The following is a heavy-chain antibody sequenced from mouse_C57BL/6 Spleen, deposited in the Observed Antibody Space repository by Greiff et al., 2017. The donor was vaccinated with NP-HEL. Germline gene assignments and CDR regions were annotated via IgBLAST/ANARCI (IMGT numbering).Heavy chain of an antibody. D-gene: IGHD3-3*01. V-gene: IGHV14-4*01. Sequence: EVKLVESGAELVRPGASVKLSCTASGFNIKDDYMHWVKQRPEQGLEWIGWIDPENGDTEYASKFQGKATITADTSSNTAYLQLSSLTSEDTAVYYCTTSLGYFDYWGQGTTLTVSS. J-gene: IGHJ2*01. CDR1: GFNIKDDY. CDR3: TTSLGYFDY. CDR2: IDPENGDT.